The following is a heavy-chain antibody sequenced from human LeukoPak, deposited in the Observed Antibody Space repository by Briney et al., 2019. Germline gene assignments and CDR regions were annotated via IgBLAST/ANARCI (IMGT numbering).Heavy chain of an antibody. CDR3: AHSPYNWNFDY. CDR2: IYWNDDK. CDR1: GVSLSTSGVG. Sequence: ESGPTLVEPTQTLTLTCTFSGVSLSTSGVGVGWVRQPPGKALEWLALIYWNDDKRYSPSLKSRLTITKDTSKNQVVLTMTNMDPVDTATYYCAHSPYNWNFDYWGQGTLVTVSS. V-gene: IGHV2-5*01. J-gene: IGHJ4*02. D-gene: IGHD1-20*01.